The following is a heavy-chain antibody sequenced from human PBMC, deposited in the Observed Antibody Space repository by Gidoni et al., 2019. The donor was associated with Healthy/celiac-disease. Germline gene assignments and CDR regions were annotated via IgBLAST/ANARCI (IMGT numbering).Heavy chain of an antibody. Sequence: QVQLQESGPGLVKPSETLSLTCTVSGGSISSYYWSWIRQPPGKGLEWIGDIYYSGSTNYNPSLKSRVTISVDTSKNQFSLKLSSVTAADTAVYYCARHWGITTKWENYYYMDVWGKGTTVTVSS. CDR2: IYYSGST. D-gene: IGHD1-20*01. CDR1: GGSISSYY. V-gene: IGHV4-59*08. J-gene: IGHJ6*03. CDR3: ARHWGITTKWENYYYMDV.